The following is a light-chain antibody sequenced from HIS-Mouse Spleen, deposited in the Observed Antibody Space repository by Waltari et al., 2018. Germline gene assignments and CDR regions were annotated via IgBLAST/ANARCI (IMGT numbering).Light chain of an antibody. CDR3: SSYTSSSFNVV. J-gene: IGLJ2*01. Sequence: QSALTPPAPVSGSPGQSITIPCPGPRRDVGGYHYLPWYQQHPGKPPKLMIYDVSNRPSVVSNRFSGSKSGNTASLTISGLQAEDEADYYCSSYTSSSFNVVFGGGTKLTVL. CDR2: DVS. V-gene: IGLV2-14*03. CDR1: RRDVGGYHY.